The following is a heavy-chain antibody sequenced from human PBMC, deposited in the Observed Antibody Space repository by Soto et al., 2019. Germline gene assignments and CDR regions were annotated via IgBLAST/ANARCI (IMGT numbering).Heavy chain of an antibody. CDR2: INPNSGGT. Sequence: ASVKVSCKASGYSLSGYYLHWVRQAPGQGPEWMGWINPNSGGTKYVQKFQGRVTMTRDTSISTVYLELSRLRSDDTATYYCAHRPSGWYLFDYWGQGTLVTVSS. CDR3: AHRPSGWYLFDY. D-gene: IGHD6-19*01. J-gene: IGHJ4*02. V-gene: IGHV1-2*02. CDR1: GYSLSGYY.